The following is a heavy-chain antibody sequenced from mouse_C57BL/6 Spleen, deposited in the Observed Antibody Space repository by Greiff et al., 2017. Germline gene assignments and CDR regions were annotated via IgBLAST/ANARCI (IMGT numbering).Heavy chain of an antibody. CDR3: AREDYTGSRGGYYFDY. V-gene: IGHV1-64*01. Sequence: VQLQQPGAELVKPGASVQLSCKASGYTFTSYWMHWVKQRPGQGLEWIGMLHPNSGSTNYNEKFKSKATLTVDNSYSPAYMQLSRLTSEDSAVYYGAREDYTGSRGGYYFDYWGQVTTLTVSS. CDR2: LHPNSGST. CDR1: GYTFTSYW. J-gene: IGHJ2*01. D-gene: IGHD1-1*01.